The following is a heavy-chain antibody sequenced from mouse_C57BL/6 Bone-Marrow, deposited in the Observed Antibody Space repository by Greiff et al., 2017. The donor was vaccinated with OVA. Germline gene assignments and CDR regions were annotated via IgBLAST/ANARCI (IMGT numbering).Heavy chain of an antibody. Sequence: DVQLVESGGGLVKPGGSLKLSCAASGFTFSDYGMHWVRQAPEKGLEWVAYISSGSSTIYYADTVKGRFTISRENAKNTLFLQMTSLRSEDTAMYYCARLLWLRQKYFDVWGTGTTVTVSS. J-gene: IGHJ1*03. D-gene: IGHD2-2*01. CDR1: GFTFSDYG. CDR3: ARLLWLRQKYFDV. CDR2: ISSGSSTI. V-gene: IGHV5-17*01.